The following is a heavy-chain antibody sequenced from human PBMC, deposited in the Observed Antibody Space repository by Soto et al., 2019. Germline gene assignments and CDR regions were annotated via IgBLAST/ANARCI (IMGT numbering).Heavy chain of an antibody. Sequence: EVQLVESGGGLVQPGGSLRLSCAASGFTFSSYSMNWVRQAPGKGLEWVSYISSSSSTIYYADSVKGRFTISRDNAKNSLYLQMNSLRAEDTAVYYCARVMITFAGVIVGYFDYWGQGTLVTVSS. CDR2: ISSSSSTI. V-gene: IGHV3-48*01. D-gene: IGHD3-16*02. CDR1: GFTFSSYS. CDR3: ARVMITFAGVIVGYFDY. J-gene: IGHJ4*02.